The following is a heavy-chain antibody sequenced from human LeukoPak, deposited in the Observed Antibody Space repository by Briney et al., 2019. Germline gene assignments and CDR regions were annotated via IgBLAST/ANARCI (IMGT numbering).Heavy chain of an antibody. CDR1: GFTFSSYA. D-gene: IGHD6-13*01. Sequence: PGGSLRLSCAASGFTFSSYAMSWVRQAPGKGLEWVSGISGSGRSTHYADSVKGRFIISRDNSKNTVYLQMNSLRADDTAVYYCAKDLRGEDHSSWFSDWGQGTLVTVSS. V-gene: IGHV3-23*01. J-gene: IGHJ4*02. CDR3: AKDLRGEDHSSWFSD. CDR2: ISGSGRST.